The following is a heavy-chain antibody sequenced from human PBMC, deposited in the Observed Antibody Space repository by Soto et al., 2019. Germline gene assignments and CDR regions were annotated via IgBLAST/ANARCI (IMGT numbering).Heavy chain of an antibody. CDR2: IIPIFGTA. Sequence: GASVKVSCKASGGTFSSYAISWVRQAPGQGLEWMGGIIPIFGTANYAQKFQGRVTITADESTSTAYMELSSLRSEDTAVYYCAGGAAAGPYNWFDPWGQGTLVTVSS. D-gene: IGHD6-13*01. V-gene: IGHV1-69*13. J-gene: IGHJ5*02. CDR1: GGTFSSYA. CDR3: AGGAAAGPYNWFDP.